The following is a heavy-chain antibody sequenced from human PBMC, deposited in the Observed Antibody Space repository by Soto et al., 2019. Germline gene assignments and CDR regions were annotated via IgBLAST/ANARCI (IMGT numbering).Heavy chain of an antibody. D-gene: IGHD6-19*01. J-gene: IGHJ4*02. CDR3: AKGDEPIAVAGIFFDY. CDR2: ISWNSGSI. V-gene: IGHV3-9*01. Sequence: GGSLRRSCAASGFTVDYYAMHWVRQAPGKGLEWVSDISWNSGSIGYADSVKGRFTISRDNAKNSLYLQMNSLRAEDTALYYCAKGDEPIAVAGIFFDYWGQGTLVTVSS. CDR1: GFTVDYYA.